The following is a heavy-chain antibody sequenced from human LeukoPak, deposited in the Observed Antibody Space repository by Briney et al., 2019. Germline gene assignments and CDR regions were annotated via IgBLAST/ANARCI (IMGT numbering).Heavy chain of an antibody. D-gene: IGHD6-13*01. V-gene: IGHV3-53*01. J-gene: IGHJ2*01. CDR2: IYSGGTT. CDR1: GFTVSSNY. Sequence: GGSLRLSCAASGFTVSSNYMSWVCQAPGKGLEWVSVIYSGGTTYYADSVKGRFTISRDNSKNTLYLQMNSLRAEDTAVYYCARVGSSWPNWYFDLWGRGTLVTVSS. CDR3: ARVGSSWPNWYFDL.